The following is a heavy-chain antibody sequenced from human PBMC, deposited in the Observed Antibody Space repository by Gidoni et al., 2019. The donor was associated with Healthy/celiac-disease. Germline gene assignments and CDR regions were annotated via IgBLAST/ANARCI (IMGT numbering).Heavy chain of an antibody. CDR1: GFTFSNAW. V-gene: IGHV3-15*01. CDR2: IKSKTDGGTT. CDR3: TTDWLRLRRDRYFQH. Sequence: EVQLVESGGGLVKPGGSLRLSCAASGFTFSNAWMSWVRQAPGKGLELVGRIKSKTDGGTTDYAAPVKGRFTISRDDSKNTLYLQMNSLKTEDTAVYYCTTDWLRLRRDRYFQHWGQGTLVTVSS. J-gene: IGHJ1*01. D-gene: IGHD5-12*01.